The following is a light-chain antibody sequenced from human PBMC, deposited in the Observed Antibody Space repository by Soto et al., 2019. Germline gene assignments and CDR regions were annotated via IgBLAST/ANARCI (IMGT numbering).Light chain of an antibody. CDR3: GTWDDSLFSFV. Sequence: QSVLTQPPSASATPGQRVTISCSGSSSNIGSKTVNWYQQLPGTAPKLVVYAHDRRPSDLPGRFSASKSRTSAQLVITGLQTGDEAVYYCGTWDDSLFSFVFGPGNKVTVL. CDR2: AHD. V-gene: IGLV1-44*01. CDR1: SSNIGSKT. J-gene: IGLJ1*01.